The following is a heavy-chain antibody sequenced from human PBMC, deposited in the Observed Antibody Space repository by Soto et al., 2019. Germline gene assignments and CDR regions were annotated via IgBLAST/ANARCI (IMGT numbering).Heavy chain of an antibody. J-gene: IGHJ4*02. CDR3: ARSIGYSSRWTFDY. Sequence: QVQLQESGPGLVKPSETLSLTCTVSGGSISSYYWSWIRQPPGKGLEWIGYIDYSGSTNYNPSLTRRVTISVDTSKTQFSLKLSSVTAADTAVYYCARSIGYSSRWTFDYWGQGTLVTVSS. V-gene: IGHV4-59*08. CDR1: GGSISSYY. CDR2: IDYSGST. D-gene: IGHD6-13*01.